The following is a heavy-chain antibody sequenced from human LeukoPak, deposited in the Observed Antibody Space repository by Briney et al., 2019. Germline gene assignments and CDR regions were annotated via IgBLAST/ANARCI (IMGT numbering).Heavy chain of an antibody. CDR3: ARDVSRYCSGGSCYYWYFDL. V-gene: IGHV4-59*01. CDR1: GGSISSYY. Sequence: SETLSLTCTVSGGSISSYYWSWIRQPPGKGLEWIGYIYYCGSTNYNPSLKSRVTISVDTSKNQFSLKLSSVTAADTAVYYCARDVSRYCSGGSCYYWYFDLWGRGTLVTVSS. D-gene: IGHD2-15*01. J-gene: IGHJ2*01. CDR2: IYYCGST.